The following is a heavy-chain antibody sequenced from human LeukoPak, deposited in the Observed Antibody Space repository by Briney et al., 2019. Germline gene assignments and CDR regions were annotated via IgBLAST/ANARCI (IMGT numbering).Heavy chain of an antibody. Sequence: GESLKISCKGFGYSFADYWIAWVRPMPGKGLEWMGMIYPADSDTRYSPSFQGQVTISGDKSINTAYLQWSSLKASDSAMYYCARFRSVTGNNWFDPWGQGTLVTVSS. CDR3: ARFRSVTGNNWFDP. CDR2: IYPADSDT. J-gene: IGHJ5*02. D-gene: IGHD6-19*01. CDR1: GYSFADYW. V-gene: IGHV5-51*01.